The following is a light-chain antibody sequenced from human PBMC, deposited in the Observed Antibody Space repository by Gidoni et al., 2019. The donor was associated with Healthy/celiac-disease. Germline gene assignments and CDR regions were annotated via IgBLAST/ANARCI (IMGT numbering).Light chain of an antibody. CDR3: QQYGNSWT. CDR2: GAS. Sequence: EIVLTQFPGTLSLSPGERATLSCRASQSVSSSYLAWYQQKPGQAPRLLIYGASSRATGIPDRFSGSGSGTDFTLTISRLEPEDFAVYYCQQYGNSWTFGQGTKVEIK. CDR1: QSVSSSY. V-gene: IGKV3-20*01. J-gene: IGKJ1*01.